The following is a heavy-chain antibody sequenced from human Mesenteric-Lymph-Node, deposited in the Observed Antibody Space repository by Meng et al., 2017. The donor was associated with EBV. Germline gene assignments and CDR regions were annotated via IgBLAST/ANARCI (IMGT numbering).Heavy chain of an antibody. J-gene: IGHJ4*02. CDR3: ARCLSMVRGPPDY. CDR2: INPGGGST. Sequence: QVQLVQSGAAVKKPGASVKVSCKASGYSFNSYYMHWVRQAPGQGLEWMGVINPGGGSTNYAQKFQGRVTMTRDTSTSTVYMELSSLRSEDTAVYYCARCLSMVRGPPDYWGQGTLVTVAS. D-gene: IGHD3-10*01. V-gene: IGHV1-46*02. CDR1: GYSFNSYY.